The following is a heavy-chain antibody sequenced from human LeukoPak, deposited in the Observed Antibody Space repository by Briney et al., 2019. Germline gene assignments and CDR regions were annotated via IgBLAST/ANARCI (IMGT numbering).Heavy chain of an antibody. J-gene: IGHJ4*02. Sequence: GGSLRLSCAASGLTFSSYGMHWVRQAPGKGLEWVAFIRYDGSNKYYADSVKGRFTISRDNSKNTLYLQMNSLRAEDTAVYYCAKDSPGIVVVPAETYFDYWGQGTLVTVSS. CDR2: IRYDGSNK. CDR1: GLTFSSYG. V-gene: IGHV3-30*02. D-gene: IGHD2-2*01. CDR3: AKDSPGIVVVPAETYFDY.